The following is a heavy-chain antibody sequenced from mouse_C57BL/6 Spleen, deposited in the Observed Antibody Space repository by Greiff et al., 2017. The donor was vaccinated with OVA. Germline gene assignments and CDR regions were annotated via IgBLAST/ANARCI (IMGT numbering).Heavy chain of an antibody. J-gene: IGHJ2*01. Sequence: VQLQQPGAELVKPGASVKLSCKASGYTFTSYWMHWVKQRPGQGLEWIGMINPNSGSTNYNEKFKSKATLTVDKSSSTAYMQLSSLTSEDSAVYYCARGDYDYYFDYWGQGTTLTVSA. V-gene: IGHV1-64*01. CDR1: GYTFTSYW. CDR2: INPNSGST. D-gene: IGHD2-4*01. CDR3: ARGDYDYYFDY.